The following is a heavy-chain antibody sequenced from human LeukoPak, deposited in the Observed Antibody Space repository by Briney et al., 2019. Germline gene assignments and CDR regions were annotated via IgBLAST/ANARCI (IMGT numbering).Heavy chain of an antibody. CDR2: ISWNSGSI. CDR3: ARDRGGIDY. D-gene: IGHD3-10*01. V-gene: IGHV3-9*01. Sequence: PGGSLRLSCAASGFTFDDYAMHWVRQAPGKGLEWVSGISWNSGSIGYADSVKGRFTISRDNAKNSLYLQMNSLRVEDTAVYFCARDRGGIDYWGQGTLVTVSS. J-gene: IGHJ4*02. CDR1: GFTFDDYA.